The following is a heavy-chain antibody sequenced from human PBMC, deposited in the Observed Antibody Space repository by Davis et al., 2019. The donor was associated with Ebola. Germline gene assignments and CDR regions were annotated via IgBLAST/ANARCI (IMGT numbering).Heavy chain of an antibody. CDR1: GGTFSSYA. V-gene: IGHV1-69*13. Sequence: SVKVSCKASGGTFSSYAISWVRQAPGQGLDWMGGIIPIFGTANYAQKFQGRVTITADESTSTAYMELSSLRSEDTAVYYCARLGAGPGARPGDYYYYYMDVWGKGTTVTVSS. D-gene: IGHD3-10*01. J-gene: IGHJ6*03. CDR2: IIPIFGTA. CDR3: ARLGAGPGARPGDYYYYYMDV.